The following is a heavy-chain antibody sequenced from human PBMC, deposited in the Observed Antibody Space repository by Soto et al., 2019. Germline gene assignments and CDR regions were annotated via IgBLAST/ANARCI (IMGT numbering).Heavy chain of an antibody. CDR2: IKQDGSAK. V-gene: IGHV3-7*01. CDR3: TRERLDS. J-gene: IGHJ5*01. CDR1: GFTFSSHW. Sequence: DVQLVESGGGLVQPGGSLRLSCAASGFTFSSHWMSWVRQAPGKGLEWVANIKQDGSAKYYVDSVKGRFTISRDNAKKSLALQMNSLRAEDTAVYYCTRERLDSWGQGTLVIVSS.